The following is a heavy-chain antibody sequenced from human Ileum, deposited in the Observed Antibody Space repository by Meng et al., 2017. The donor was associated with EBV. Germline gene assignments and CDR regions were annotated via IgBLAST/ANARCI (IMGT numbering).Heavy chain of an antibody. CDR2: IYHSGST. V-gene: IGHV4-4*03. J-gene: IGHJ4*02. CDR3: ARVGQWLPIDY. CDR1: GGSIISSKW. D-gene: IGHD6-19*01. Sequence: VRLQESGPRRVKPPGTVSLTCAVSGGSIISSKWWSWVRQSPGTGLEWIGEIYHSGSTNYNPSLKSRVTMSVDKSKNQFSLNLSSVTAADTAVYYCARVGQWLPIDYWGQGTLVTVSS.